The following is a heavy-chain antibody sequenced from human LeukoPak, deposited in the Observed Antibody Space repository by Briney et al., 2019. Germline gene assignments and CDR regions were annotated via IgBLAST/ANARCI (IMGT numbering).Heavy chain of an antibody. CDR3: ARDPSNTSGRMTWFDP. CDR1: GGTFSSYA. V-gene: IGHV1-69*04. D-gene: IGHD2-2*01. J-gene: IGHJ5*02. Sequence: EASVKVSCTASGGTFSSYAISWVRQAPGQGLEWMGRIIPILGIANYAQKFQGRVTITADKSTSTAYMELRSLTSDDTAVYYCARDPSNTSGRMTWFDPWGQGTLVTVSS. CDR2: IIPILGIA.